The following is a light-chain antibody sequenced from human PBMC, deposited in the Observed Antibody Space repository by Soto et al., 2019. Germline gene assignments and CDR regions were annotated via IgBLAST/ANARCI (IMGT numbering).Light chain of an antibody. Sequence: DIQMTQSPSTLSASVGDRVTITCRASQTISSWLAWYQQKPGKAPKLLIYKASTLKSGVPSRFSGSGSGTDFTLTIARLEPGDFAVYYCQQYGNSPQTFGQGTKVDIK. V-gene: IGKV1-5*03. CDR2: KAS. CDR3: QQYGNSPQT. CDR1: QTISSW. J-gene: IGKJ1*01.